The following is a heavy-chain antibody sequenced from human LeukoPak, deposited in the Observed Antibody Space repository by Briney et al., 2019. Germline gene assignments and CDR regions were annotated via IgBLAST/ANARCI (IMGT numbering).Heavy chain of an antibody. V-gene: IGHV3-33*03. D-gene: IGHD6-19*01. J-gene: IGHJ4*02. CDR2: IWTDGSTR. Sequence: GRSLRLSCVVPGVTHSSYGMHWVRQAPGKGLEWVAVIWTDGSTRYYADSVKGRFTISRDDSRNTPYLQMNSLSVEDTAVYYCAKDRPPSGPMADWGQGTLVTVSS. CDR3: AKDRPPSGPMAD. CDR1: GVTHSSYG.